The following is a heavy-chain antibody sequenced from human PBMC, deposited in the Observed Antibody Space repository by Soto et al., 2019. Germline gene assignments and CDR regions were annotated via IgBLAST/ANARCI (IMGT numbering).Heavy chain of an antibody. D-gene: IGHD2-15*01. CDR2: IIPIFGTA. Sequence: SVKASCKASGGTFSSYAISWVRQAPGQGLEWMGGIIPIFGTANYAQKFQGRVTITADESTSTAYMELSSLRSEDTAVYYCARVYCSGGSCYGIDYWGQGTLVTVSS. CDR3: ARVYCSGGSCYGIDY. V-gene: IGHV1-69*13. J-gene: IGHJ4*02. CDR1: GGTFSSYA.